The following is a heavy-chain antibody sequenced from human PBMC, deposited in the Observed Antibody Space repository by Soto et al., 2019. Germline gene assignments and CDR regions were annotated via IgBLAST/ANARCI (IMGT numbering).Heavy chain of an antibody. V-gene: IGHV2-70*01. Sequence: PPLGYPTQTVTLRCPVSVFSLSTRGMCVSWIRQPPGKALAWLALIDWDDDKYYSTSLKTRLTISKDTSKNQVVLTMTNMDPVDTATYYCARMRYSDSSGYYSHWGQGTLVTVPS. J-gene: IGHJ4*02. CDR2: IDWDDDK. CDR1: VFSLSTRGMC. CDR3: ARMRYSDSSGYYSH. D-gene: IGHD3-22*01.